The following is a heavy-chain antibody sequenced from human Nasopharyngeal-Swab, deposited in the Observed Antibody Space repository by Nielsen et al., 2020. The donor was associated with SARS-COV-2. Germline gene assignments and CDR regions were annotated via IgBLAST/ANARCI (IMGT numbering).Heavy chain of an antibody. CDR3: ARDQSKTIFGVVISSGAFDI. D-gene: IGHD3-3*01. CDR1: GYTFTSYG. CDR2: ISAYNVNT. Sequence: ASVKVSCKASGYTFTSYGIRWVRQAPGQGLEWMGWISAYNVNTNYAQKLQGRVTMTTDTSTSTAYMELRSLRSDDTAVYYCARDQSKTIFGVVISSGAFDIWGQGTMVTVSS. V-gene: IGHV1-18*04. J-gene: IGHJ3*02.